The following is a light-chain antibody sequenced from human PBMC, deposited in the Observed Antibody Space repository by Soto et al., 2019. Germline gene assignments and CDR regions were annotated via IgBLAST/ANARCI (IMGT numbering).Light chain of an antibody. J-gene: IGKJ4*01. CDR3: LQDYNYPLT. CDR1: QGIRNA. Sequence: AIQMTQSPSSLSASVGDRVTITCRASQGIRNASGWYQQKPGKAPNLLISAASNLESGVPSRFSGSGSGTDFTLTISSLQPEDFGTYYCLQDYNYPLTFGGGTKVEIK. CDR2: AAS. V-gene: IGKV1-6*01.